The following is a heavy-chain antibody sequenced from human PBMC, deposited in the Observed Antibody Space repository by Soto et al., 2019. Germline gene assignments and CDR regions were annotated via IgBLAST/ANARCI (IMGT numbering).Heavy chain of an antibody. CDR2: INGANGNT. D-gene: IGHD3-10*01. Sequence: QVQLVQSGAEVKKPGASVKVSCKASGYTFNSYAMHWVRQAPGQRLEWMGWINGANGNTRYSQNFQGRVTITKDASASTAYMELSSLRSEDTAVYYCARDRVQQYYSYMDVWGKGTTVTVSS. CDR3: ARDRVQQYYSYMDV. V-gene: IGHV1-3*01. CDR1: GYTFNSYA. J-gene: IGHJ6*03.